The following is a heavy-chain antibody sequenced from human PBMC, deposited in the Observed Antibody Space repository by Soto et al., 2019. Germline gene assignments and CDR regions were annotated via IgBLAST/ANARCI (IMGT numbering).Heavy chain of an antibody. CDR1: LFVFSIYA. CDR2: ISGNGRTT. V-gene: IGHV3-23*01. Sequence: GGSLLLSCDCSLFVFSIYAMSWVRQTPGKGLAWVAGISGNGRTTDYAAPVKGRFTISRDNSKNTLYLQMNSLRVEDTAVYYCAKVYSTDITVIVPSYGSDIWGQGTTVTVSS. J-gene: IGHJ6*02. D-gene: IGHD1-20*01. CDR3: AKVYSTDITVIVPSYGSDI.